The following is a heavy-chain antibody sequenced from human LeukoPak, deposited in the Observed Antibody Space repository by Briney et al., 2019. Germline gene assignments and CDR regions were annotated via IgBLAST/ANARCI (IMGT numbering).Heavy chain of an antibody. D-gene: IGHD2-21*01. CDR1: SFNVNNAW. CDR3: YTSITDY. J-gene: IGHJ4*02. CDR2: IRSKIDGGAT. V-gene: IGHV3-15*07. Sequence: GGSLRLSCAASSFNVNNAWMSWVRQAPGKGLEWVGRIRSKIDGGATDYAAPVKGRFTISRDDSKNTLYLQINSLKIEDTAMYYCYTSITDYWGQGTLVTVSS.